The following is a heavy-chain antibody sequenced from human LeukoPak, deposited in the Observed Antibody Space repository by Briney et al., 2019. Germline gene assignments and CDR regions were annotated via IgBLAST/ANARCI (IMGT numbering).Heavy chain of an antibody. D-gene: IGHD7-27*01. Sequence: GGSLRLSCAASGFTFTSYAISWVRQAPGQGLEWMGWISAYSGKTNYAQKLQGRVTMTTDTSTSIAYMELRSLRSDDTAVYYCARRRVDDIRPLGDAFDVWGQGTMVTVSS. V-gene: IGHV1-18*01. CDR1: GFTFTSYA. CDR2: ISAYSGKT. CDR3: ARRRVDDIRPLGDAFDV. J-gene: IGHJ3*01.